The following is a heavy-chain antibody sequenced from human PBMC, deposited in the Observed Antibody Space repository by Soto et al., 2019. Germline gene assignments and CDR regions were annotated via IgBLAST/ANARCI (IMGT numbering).Heavy chain of an antibody. D-gene: IGHD6-6*01. CDR3: AKDASIQYYYYGMDV. CDR2: ISWNSGSI. CDR1: GFTFDDYA. V-gene: IGHV3-9*01. J-gene: IGHJ6*02. Sequence: GGSLRLSCAASGFTFDDYAMHWVRQAPGKGLEWVSGISWNSGSIGYADSVKGRFTISRDNAKNSLYLQMNSLRAEDTALYYCAKDASIQYYYYGMDVWGQGTTVTVSS.